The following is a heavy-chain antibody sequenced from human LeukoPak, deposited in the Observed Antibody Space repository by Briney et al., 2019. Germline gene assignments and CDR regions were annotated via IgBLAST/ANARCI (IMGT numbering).Heavy chain of an antibody. J-gene: IGHJ5*02. Sequence: SETLSLTCAVYGGSFSGYYWSWIRQPPGEGLEWIGEINHSGSTNYNPSLKSRVTISVDTSKNQFSLKLSSVTAADTAVYYCARGYDFWSGYYLTNWFDPWGQGTLVTVSS. D-gene: IGHD3-3*01. CDR2: INHSGST. CDR3: ARGYDFWSGYYLTNWFDP. V-gene: IGHV4-34*01. CDR1: GGSFSGYY.